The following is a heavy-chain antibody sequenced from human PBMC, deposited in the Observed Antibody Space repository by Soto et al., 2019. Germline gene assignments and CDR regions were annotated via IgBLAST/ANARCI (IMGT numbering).Heavy chain of an antibody. V-gene: IGHV3-15*07. CDR1: GFTFSNVW. CDR3: TPLALKYNRDCYALSD. J-gene: IGHJ4*02. D-gene: IGHD1-20*01. CDR2: IKSETAGGTI. Sequence: EVQLVESGGGLLKPGGSLRLSCAGSGFTFSNVWMNWVRQAPGKGLEWVGRIKSETAGGTIDYAAPVKGRFTISRDDSNNTLYLLMNSLKPEDTATYYCTPLALKYNRDCYALSDWGQGTRVTVSS.